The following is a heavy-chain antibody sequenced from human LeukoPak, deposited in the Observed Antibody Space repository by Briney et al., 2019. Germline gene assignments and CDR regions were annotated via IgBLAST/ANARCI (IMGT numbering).Heavy chain of an antibody. Sequence: SVKVSCKASGGTFSRHAISWLRQAPGQGLEWMGGIIPMFGTANYAQKFQGRVTITTDESTSTGYMELSSLRSEDAAVYYCATPYYDSSGYHALDYWGQGTLVTVSS. V-gene: IGHV1-69*05. CDR3: ATPYYDSSGYHALDY. CDR1: GGTFSRHA. D-gene: IGHD3-22*01. CDR2: IIPMFGTA. J-gene: IGHJ4*02.